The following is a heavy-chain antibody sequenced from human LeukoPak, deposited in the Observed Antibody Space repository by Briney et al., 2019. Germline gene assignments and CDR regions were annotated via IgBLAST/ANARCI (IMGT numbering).Heavy chain of an antibody. D-gene: IGHD3-22*01. J-gene: IGHJ4*02. V-gene: IGHV4-39*01. Sequence: SETLSLTCTVSGGSIRSSGYYWGWIRQPPGKGLEWIGSIDYSGTTYYNPSLRSRVTISVDTSKNHFSLRLNSVSAADTAVYYCARHPTPYFRDNSGSDFDYWGQGTLVTVSS. CDR2: IDYSGTT. CDR1: GGSIRSSGYY. CDR3: ARHPTPYFRDNSGSDFDY.